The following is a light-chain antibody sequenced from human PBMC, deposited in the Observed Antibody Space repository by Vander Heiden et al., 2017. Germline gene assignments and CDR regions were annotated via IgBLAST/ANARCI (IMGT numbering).Light chain of an antibody. Sequence: EIVLTQTPGTLSLSPGESAALSCRASQSVSGNMLAWYRQKPGQAPRRLISEASNRATGSPDRFSASGSGTDFTLTISRLEPEDFAVYYCQQYGNSPLTFGGGTEVESK. J-gene: IGKJ4*01. CDR1: QSVSGNM. CDR2: EAS. V-gene: IGKV3-20*01. CDR3: QQYGNSPLT.